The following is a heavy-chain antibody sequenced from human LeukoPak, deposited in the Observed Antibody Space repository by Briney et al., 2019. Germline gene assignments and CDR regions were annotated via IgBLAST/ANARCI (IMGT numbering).Heavy chain of an antibody. CDR2: ISGSGGST. J-gene: IGHJ4*02. CDR3: AKETAMAPFDY. D-gene: IGHD5-18*01. V-gene: IGHV3-23*01. Sequence: GGSLRLSCAASGFTLSTYTMNWVRQAPGKGLEWVSAISGSGGSTYYADSVKGRFTISRDNSKNTLYLQMNSLRAEDAAVYYCAKETAMAPFDYWGQGTLVTVSS. CDR1: GFTLSTYT.